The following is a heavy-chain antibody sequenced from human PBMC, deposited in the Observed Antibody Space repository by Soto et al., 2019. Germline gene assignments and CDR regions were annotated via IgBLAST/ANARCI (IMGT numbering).Heavy chain of an antibody. CDR3: AADQGYYDYWSGYNTGGMDV. V-gene: IGHV1-58*01. CDR2: IVVGSGNT. Sequence: SVKVSCKASGLTFTSSAVQWVGQALGQRREWIGWIVVGSGNTNYAQKFQERVTITRDMSTSTAYMELSSLRSEDTAVYYCAADQGYYDYWSGYNTGGMDVWGQGTTVTVSS. CDR1: GLTFTSSA. D-gene: IGHD3-3*01. J-gene: IGHJ6*02.